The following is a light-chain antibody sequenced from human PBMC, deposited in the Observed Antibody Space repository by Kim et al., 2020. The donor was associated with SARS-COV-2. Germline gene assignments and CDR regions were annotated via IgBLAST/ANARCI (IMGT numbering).Light chain of an antibody. CDR2: AGS. Sequence: SASVGDRVTITCRASQNINIYLHWYQHKPGKAPDLLIYAGSSLLSGVPSRFSGSGSGTDFTLTISSLQPEDFATYYCQQSYSMPTFGQGTKVDIK. CDR3: QQSYSMPT. V-gene: IGKV1-39*01. J-gene: IGKJ1*01. CDR1: QNINIY.